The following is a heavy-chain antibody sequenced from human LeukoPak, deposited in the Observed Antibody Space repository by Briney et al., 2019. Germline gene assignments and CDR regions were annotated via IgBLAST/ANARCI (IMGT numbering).Heavy chain of an antibody. CDR1: GGSFSGYY. V-gene: IGHV4-34*01. D-gene: IGHD3-22*01. CDR3: ARYGLNTYYYDSSANRDAFDI. Sequence: SETLSLTCAVYGGSFSGYYWSWIRQPPGKGLEWIGEINHTGSTNYNPSLKARVTLSGVTSKNQFSLKLSSVTAADTAVYYCARYGLNTYYYDSSANRDAFDIWGQGTMVTVAS. J-gene: IGHJ3*02. CDR2: INHTGST.